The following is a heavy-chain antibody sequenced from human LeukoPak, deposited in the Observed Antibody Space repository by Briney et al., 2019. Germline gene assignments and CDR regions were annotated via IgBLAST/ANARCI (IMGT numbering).Heavy chain of an antibody. CDR2: ISSSSSTI. J-gene: IGHJ1*01. D-gene: IGHD6-13*01. V-gene: IGHV3-48*04. CDR1: GFTFSSYS. CDR3: ASGSSWYGYFQH. Sequence: PGGSLRLSCAASGFTFSSYSMNWVRQAPGKGLEWVSYISSSSSTIYYADSVKGRFTISRDNAKNSLYLQMNGLRAEDTAVYYCASGSSWYGYFQHWGQGTLVTVSS.